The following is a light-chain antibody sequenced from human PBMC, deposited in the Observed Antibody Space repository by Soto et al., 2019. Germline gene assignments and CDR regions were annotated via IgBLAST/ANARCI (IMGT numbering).Light chain of an antibody. CDR3: QQYGSSPTT. Sequence: ENVLTPSPATLXLSPGARATLSCRASQSVSSYLAWYQQKPGQAPRLLIFGASIRATGLPDRFSGSGSGTDFTLTISRLEPEDFAVYHCQQYGSSPTTFGQGTKVDI. CDR1: QSVSSY. J-gene: IGKJ1*01. V-gene: IGKV3-20*01. CDR2: GAS.